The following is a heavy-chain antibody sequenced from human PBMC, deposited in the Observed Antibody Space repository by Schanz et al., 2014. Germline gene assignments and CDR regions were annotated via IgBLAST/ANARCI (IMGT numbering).Heavy chain of an antibody. V-gene: IGHV3-11*01. J-gene: IGHJ4*02. D-gene: IGHD2-2*01. CDR3: AKVAPAATYLDY. Sequence: PGGSLRLSCAASGFTFSDYYMTWIRQAPGKGLEWVSDISDSGDSTHYADSVKGRFTISRDNAKNSLFLQMNSLSAEDTAVYYCAKVAPAATYLDYWGQGTLVIVSS. CDR1: GFTFSDYY. CDR2: ISDSGDST.